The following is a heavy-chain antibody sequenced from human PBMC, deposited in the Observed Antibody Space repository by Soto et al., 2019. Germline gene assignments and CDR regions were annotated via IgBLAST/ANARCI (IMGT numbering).Heavy chain of an antibody. CDR1: GGTFSSYA. CDR3: ARGAPSLLTGGWFDP. Sequence: SVKVSCKASGGTFSSYAISWVRQAPGQGLEWMGGITPIFGTANYAQKFQGRVTITADKSTSTAYMELSSLRSEDTAVYYCARGAPSLLTGGWFDPWGQGTLVTVSS. D-gene: IGHD7-27*01. V-gene: IGHV1-69*06. CDR2: ITPIFGTA. J-gene: IGHJ5*02.